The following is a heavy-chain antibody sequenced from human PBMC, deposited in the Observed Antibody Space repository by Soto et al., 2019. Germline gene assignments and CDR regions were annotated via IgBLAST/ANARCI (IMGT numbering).Heavy chain of an antibody. CDR1: GGSISSYY. V-gene: IGHV4-59*01. D-gene: IGHD6-6*01. J-gene: IGHJ4*02. CDR2: IYYSGIT. Sequence: QVQLQESGPGLVKPSETLSLTCTVSGGSISSYYWSWIRQPPGKGLEWIGYIYYSGITNYNPSLKSRVTISVDTSKNQFSLKLSSVTAADTAVYYCATASSGVGQIDYWGQGTLVTVSS. CDR3: ATASSGVGQIDY.